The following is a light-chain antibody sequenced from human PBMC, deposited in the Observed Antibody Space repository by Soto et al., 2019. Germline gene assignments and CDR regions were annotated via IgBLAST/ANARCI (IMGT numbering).Light chain of an antibody. Sequence: DIQLTQSPSTLSASVGDRVTITCRAIQSISSWLAWYLQKPGKAPKLLIYDASSLESGVPSRFSCSGSGTEFTLTTSSLQRDDFANYYCLQWETFGQGVKGNIK. CDR3: LQWET. V-gene: IGKV1-5*01. CDR1: QSISSW. J-gene: IGKJ1*01. CDR2: DAS.